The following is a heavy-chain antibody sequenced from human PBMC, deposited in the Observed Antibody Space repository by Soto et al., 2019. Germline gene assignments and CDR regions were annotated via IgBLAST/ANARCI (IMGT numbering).Heavy chain of an antibody. J-gene: IGHJ4*02. CDR2: ISYDGSNK. CDR3: AKDRAYGDAGTVGS. V-gene: IGHV3-30*18. D-gene: IGHD4-17*01. CDR1: GFTFSSYG. Sequence: QVQLVESGGGVVQPGRSLRLSCAASGFTFSSYGMHWVRQAPGKGLEWVAVISYDGSNKYYADSVKGRVTICRDNSKNTLYLQLNIQRDDDTAVDHGAKDRAYGDAGTVGSWGQGTLVTVSS.